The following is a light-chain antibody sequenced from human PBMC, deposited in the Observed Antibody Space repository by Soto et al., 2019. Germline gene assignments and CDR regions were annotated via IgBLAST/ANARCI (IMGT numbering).Light chain of an antibody. Sequence: DIVMTQSPDSLAVSLGERATINCKSSQSVLYSSNNKNYLAWYQQKPGQSPKLLIYWASTRKSGVPDRFSGSGSGTDFTLTISSLQAEDVAVYYCHQYYSTPWTFGQVTKVEIK. CDR2: WAS. CDR1: QSVLYSSNNKNY. J-gene: IGKJ1*01. V-gene: IGKV4-1*01. CDR3: HQYYSTPWT.